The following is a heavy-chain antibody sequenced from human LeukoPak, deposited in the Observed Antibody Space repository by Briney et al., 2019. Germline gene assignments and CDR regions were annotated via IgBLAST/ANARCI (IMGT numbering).Heavy chain of an antibody. D-gene: IGHD7-27*01. CDR3: ARLENWAFDF. CDR1: GDSVSSNSAA. V-gene: IGHV6-1*01. J-gene: IGHJ4*02. Sequence: SETLSLTCAISGDSVSSNSAAWNWIRQSPSSGLEWLGRTYYRSKWSTDYAVSVKSRITVNPDTSKNQFSLQLNSVTPEDTAVYYCARLENWAFDFWGQGTLITVSS. CDR2: TYYRSKWST.